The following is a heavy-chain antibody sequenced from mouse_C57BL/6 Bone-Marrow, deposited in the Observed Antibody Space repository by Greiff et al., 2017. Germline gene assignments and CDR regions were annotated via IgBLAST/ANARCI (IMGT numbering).Heavy chain of an antibody. CDR2: IDPENGGT. CDR3: TRVCYGSYYERDY. V-gene: IGHV1-15*01. CDR1: GYTFTDYE. D-gene: IGHD2-3*01. J-gene: IGHJ2*01. Sequence: QVQLQQSGAELVRPGASVTLSCKASGYTFTDYEMHWVKQTPVHGLEWIGAIDPENGGTAYNQKFKGKAILTADKSSSTAYLELRSLTSEDSAVYYCTRVCYGSYYERDYWGQGTTLTVSS.